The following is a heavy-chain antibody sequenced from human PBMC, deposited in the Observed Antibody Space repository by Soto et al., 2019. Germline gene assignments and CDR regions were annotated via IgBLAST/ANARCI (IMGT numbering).Heavy chain of an antibody. CDR1: GGSISRGGYS. Sequence: PSETLSLTCAVSGGSISRGGYSWSWIRQPPGKGLEWIGYIYHSGSTYYNPSLKSRVTISVDRSKNQFSLKLSSVTAADTAVYYCARGYYDSSGYYRYGMDVWGQGTTVTVSS. CDR3: ARGYYDSSGYYRYGMDV. CDR2: IYHSGST. V-gene: IGHV4-30-2*01. D-gene: IGHD3-22*01. J-gene: IGHJ6*02.